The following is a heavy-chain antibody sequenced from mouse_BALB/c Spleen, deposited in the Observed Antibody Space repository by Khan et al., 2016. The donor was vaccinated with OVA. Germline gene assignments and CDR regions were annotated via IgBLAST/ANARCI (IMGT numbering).Heavy chain of an antibody. Sequence: QVQLKESGPGLVAPSQSLSITCTVSGFSLSRYNIHWVRQPPGKGLEWLGMIWGGGGTDYNSTLKSRLSISKDNSKSQVFLKLNSLQTDDTAMYYCARAYYRDGGYYAMDYWGQGTSVTVSS. V-gene: IGHV2-6-4*01. J-gene: IGHJ4*01. CDR2: IWGGGGT. CDR3: ARAYYRDGGYYAMDY. D-gene: IGHD2-14*01. CDR1: GFSLSRYN.